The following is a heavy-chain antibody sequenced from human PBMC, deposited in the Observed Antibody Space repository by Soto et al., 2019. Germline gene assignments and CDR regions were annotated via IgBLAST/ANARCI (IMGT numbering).Heavy chain of an antibody. J-gene: IGHJ3*01. CDR1: GFSFNVYY. Sequence: QEQLAESGGGLVKPGGSLRLSCAASGFSFNVYYMTWIRQTPGSGLEWVASISILGDSTYYADSVKGRFTISRDNVQSSLYLQMDTLRPEDTAVYYCARDRAGTRTFPHNTFNLWGQGTTVTVPS. CDR2: ISILGDST. CDR3: ARDRAGTRTFPHNTFNL. D-gene: IGHD6-19*01. V-gene: IGHV3-11*01.